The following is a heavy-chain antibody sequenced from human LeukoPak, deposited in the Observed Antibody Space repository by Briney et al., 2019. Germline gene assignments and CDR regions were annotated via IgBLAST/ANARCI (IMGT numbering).Heavy chain of an antibody. J-gene: IGHJ4*02. D-gene: IGHD1-26*01. CDR2: INYSGST. CDR3: ARWGGGSYFLDY. CDR1: GGSVSSYY. Sequence: SETLSLTCTVSGGSVSSYYWNWIRQPPGKGLEWIGDINYSGSTNYNPSLKSRVTISVDTSKNQFSLKLNSVTAADTAVYYCARWGGGSYFLDYWGQGTLVTVSS. V-gene: IGHV4-59*02.